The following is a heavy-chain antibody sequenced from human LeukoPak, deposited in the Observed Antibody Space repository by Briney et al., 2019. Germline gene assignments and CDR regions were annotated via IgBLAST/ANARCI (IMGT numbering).Heavy chain of an antibody. Sequence: ASVKVSCKASGYTFTSYDINWVRQATGQGLEWMGWMNPNSGNTGYAQKFQGRVTMTRNTSISTAYMELSSLRSEDTAVYYCAGQGAPGYSSGWFLRSYYYYYYYMDVWGKGTTVTVSS. CDR2: MNPNSGNT. J-gene: IGHJ6*03. CDR1: GYTFTSYD. CDR3: AGQGAPGYSSGWFLRSYYYYYYYMDV. V-gene: IGHV1-8*01. D-gene: IGHD6-19*01.